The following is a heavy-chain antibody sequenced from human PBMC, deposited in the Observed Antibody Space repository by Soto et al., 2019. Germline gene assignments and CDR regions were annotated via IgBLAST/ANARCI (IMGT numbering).Heavy chain of an antibody. D-gene: IGHD6-13*01. Sequence: GGSLRLSCAASGFTFSSYGMHWVRQAPGKGLEWVAVIWYDGSNKYYADSVKGRFTISRDNSKNTLYLQMNSLRAEDTAVYYCAKEGLAAAGTGSDYWGQGTLVTVSS. CDR2: IWYDGSNK. CDR1: GFTFSSYG. J-gene: IGHJ4*02. CDR3: AKEGLAAAGTGSDY. V-gene: IGHV3-33*06.